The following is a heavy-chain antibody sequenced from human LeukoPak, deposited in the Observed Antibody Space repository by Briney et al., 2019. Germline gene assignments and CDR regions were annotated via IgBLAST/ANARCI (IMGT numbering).Heavy chain of an antibody. CDR2: IWYDGSNK. V-gene: IGHV3-33*01. CDR3: ATDGNCSGGSCYSYYYYGMDV. D-gene: IGHD2-15*01. J-gene: IGHJ6*02. CDR1: GFTFSSYG. Sequence: GGSLRLSCAASGFTFSSYGMHWVRQAPGKGLEWVAVIWYDGSNKYYADSVKGRFTISRDNSKNTLYLQMNSLRAEDTAVYYCATDGNCSGGSCYSYYYYGMDVWGQRTTVTVSS.